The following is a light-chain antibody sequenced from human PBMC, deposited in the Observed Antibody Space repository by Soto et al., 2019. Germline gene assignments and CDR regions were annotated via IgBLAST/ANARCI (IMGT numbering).Light chain of an antibody. CDR3: EQYGSSPRT. Sequence: EIVLTQSPGTLSLSPGERATLSCRASQSVSSNYLAWYQQKPGQAPRLLIYGASTRATGMPDRFSGSGSATDFTLTISRLEPEDFAVYYCEQYGSSPRTFGQGTKVEIK. CDR1: QSVSSNY. J-gene: IGKJ1*01. CDR2: GAS. V-gene: IGKV3-20*01.